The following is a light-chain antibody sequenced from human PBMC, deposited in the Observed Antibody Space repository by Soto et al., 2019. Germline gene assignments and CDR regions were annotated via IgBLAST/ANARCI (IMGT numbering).Light chain of an antibody. J-gene: IGLJ1*01. V-gene: IGLV2-14*03. CDR1: SSDVGSYNY. Sequence: QSALTQPASVSGSPGQSITISCTGTSSDVGSYNYVSWYQQHPGQAPKLMIYDVSNRPSGVSNRFSGSKSGNTASLTISGLQAEDEADYCCSSYTSSSTLDVFGTGTKVTVL. CDR2: DVS. CDR3: SSYTSSSTLDV.